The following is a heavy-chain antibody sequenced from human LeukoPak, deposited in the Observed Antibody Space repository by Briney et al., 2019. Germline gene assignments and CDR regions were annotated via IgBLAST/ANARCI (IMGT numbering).Heavy chain of an antibody. Sequence: SETLSLTCTVSGGPISSSYWSWIRQPPGKGLEWIGFIYYSGNTNYNPSLKSRVIISVDTSKNQFSLKLSSVTAADTAVYYCARARSSGYYYDAAFDIWGQGTMVTVSS. CDR1: GGPISSSY. D-gene: IGHD3-22*01. V-gene: IGHV4-59*01. CDR2: IYYSGNT. J-gene: IGHJ3*02. CDR3: ARARSSGYYYDAAFDI.